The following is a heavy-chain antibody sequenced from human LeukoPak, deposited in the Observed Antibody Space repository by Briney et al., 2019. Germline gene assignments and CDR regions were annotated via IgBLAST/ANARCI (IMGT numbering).Heavy chain of an antibody. V-gene: IGHV3-21*01. CDR1: GFTFSTYS. J-gene: IGHJ4*02. CDR2: ISTGSSYI. Sequence: GASLRLSCAASGFTFSTYSMNWVRQAPGKGLEWVSSISTGSSYIYYAASVKGRFTISRDNAKNSLYLQVNSLTAEDTAVYYCAKDRVSGSYYQTYFDYWGQGTLVTVSS. CDR3: AKDRVSGSYYQTYFDY. D-gene: IGHD1-26*01.